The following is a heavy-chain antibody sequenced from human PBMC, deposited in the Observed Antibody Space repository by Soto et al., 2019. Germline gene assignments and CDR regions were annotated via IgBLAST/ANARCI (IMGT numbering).Heavy chain of an antibody. Sequence: PGGSLRLSCAASGFTFSSYAMSWVRQAPGKGLEWVSAISGSGGSTYYADSVKGRFTISRDNSKNTLYLQMNSLRAEDTAVYYCAKDLGVVVPADMVFDYWGQGTLVTVSS. V-gene: IGHV3-23*01. CDR2: ISGSGGST. D-gene: IGHD2-2*01. J-gene: IGHJ4*02. CDR1: GFTFSSYA. CDR3: AKDLGVVVPADMVFDY.